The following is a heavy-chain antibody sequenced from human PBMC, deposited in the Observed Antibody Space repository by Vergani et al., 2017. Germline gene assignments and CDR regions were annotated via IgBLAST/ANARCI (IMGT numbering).Heavy chain of an antibody. J-gene: IGHJ3*02. Sequence: EVQLVESGGGLVQPGGSLRLSCAASGFTFSSYWMSWVRQAPGKGLEWVANIKQDGSEKYYVDSVKGRFTISRDNAKNSLYLQMNSLRAGDTAVYYCARGYCSSTSCYGTRAFDIWGQGTMVTVSS. V-gene: IGHV3-7*01. CDR1: GFTFSSYW. CDR2: IKQDGSEK. CDR3: ARGYCSSTSCYGTRAFDI. D-gene: IGHD2-2*01.